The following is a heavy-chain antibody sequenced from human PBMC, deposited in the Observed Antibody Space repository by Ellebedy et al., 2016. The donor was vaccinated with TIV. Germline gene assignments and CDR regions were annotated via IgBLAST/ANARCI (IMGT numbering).Heavy chain of an antibody. J-gene: IGHJ6*02. CDR3: AKDLDPNYSHYGMDV. CDR2: ISYDVSSR. D-gene: IGHD2-21*01. V-gene: IGHV3-30*18. CDR1: GFTFSRYG. Sequence: PGGSLRLSCAASGFTFSRYGMYWVRQAPGKGLEWVAGISYDVSSRYYADSVKGRLTISRDNSKNTLHLQMSSLRAEDTAVYYCAKDLDPNYSHYGMDVWGQGTTVSVSS.